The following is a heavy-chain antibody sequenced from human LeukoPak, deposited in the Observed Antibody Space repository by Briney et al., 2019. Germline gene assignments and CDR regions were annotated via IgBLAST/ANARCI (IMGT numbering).Heavy chain of an antibody. D-gene: IGHD2-15*01. CDR3: ATPYCSGGSCYFDY. V-gene: IGHV4-39*07. CDR1: GGSISSSSYY. Sequence: PSETLSLTCTVSGGSISSSSYYWGWIRQPPGKGLEWIGSIYYSGSTYYNPSLKSRVTISVDTSKDQFSLKLSSVTAADTAVYYCATPYCSGGSCYFDYWGQGTLVIVSS. CDR2: IYYSGST. J-gene: IGHJ4*02.